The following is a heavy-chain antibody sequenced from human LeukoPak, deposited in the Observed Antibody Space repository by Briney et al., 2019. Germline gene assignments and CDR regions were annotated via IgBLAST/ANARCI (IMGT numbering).Heavy chain of an antibody. CDR1: GYSISGGYY. Sequence: SETLSLTCTVSGYSISGGYYWGWIRQPPGQGLEWIGSIYHSGSTYYNPSLKSRVTISVDTSKNQVSLKLSSVTAADTAVYYCARDYDSGSFLPAFDIWGQGTMVTVSS. D-gene: IGHD1-26*01. CDR2: IYHSGST. V-gene: IGHV4-38-2*02. CDR3: ARDYDSGSFLPAFDI. J-gene: IGHJ3*02.